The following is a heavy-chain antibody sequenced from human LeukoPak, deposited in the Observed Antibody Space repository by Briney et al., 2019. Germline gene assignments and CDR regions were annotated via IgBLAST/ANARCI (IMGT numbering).Heavy chain of an antibody. Sequence: SETLSLTCTVSGDSITSGSYYWSWIRQPAGKGLEWSGRIFISGGTNYNPSLRSRVTMSLYTSKNQFSLKLYSVTAADTAVYYCARGGSTLHSAGGHDIEFYYYYYMDVWGKGTTVTISS. V-gene: IGHV4-61*02. D-gene: IGHD3-9*01. CDR2: IFISGGT. J-gene: IGHJ6*03. CDR1: GDSITSGSYY. CDR3: ARGGSTLHSAGGHDIEFYYYYYMDV.